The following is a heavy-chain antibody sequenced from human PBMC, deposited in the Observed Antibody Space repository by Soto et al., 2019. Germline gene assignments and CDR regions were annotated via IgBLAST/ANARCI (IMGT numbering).Heavy chain of an antibody. Sequence: PGGSLILSCAASGFTFSSYAMSWVRQAPGKGLEWVSAISGSGGSTYYADSVKGRFTISRDNSKNTLYLQMNSLRAEDTAVYYCARTRDQLRYFDWKLTDCGQGTLVTVSS. CDR1: GFTFSSYA. V-gene: IGHV3-23*01. CDR3: ARTRDQLRYFDWKLTD. D-gene: IGHD3-9*01. CDR2: ISGSGGST. J-gene: IGHJ4*02.